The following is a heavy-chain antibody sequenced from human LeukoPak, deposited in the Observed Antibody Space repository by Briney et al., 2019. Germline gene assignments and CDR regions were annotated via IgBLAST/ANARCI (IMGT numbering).Heavy chain of an antibody. J-gene: IGHJ6*02. D-gene: IGHD3-3*01. V-gene: IGHV3-30*18. CDR2: ISCDGSNK. CDR1: GFTFSSYG. CDR3: AKDYDFWSRYGMDA. Sequence: PGGSLRLSCAASGFTFSSYGMHWVRQAPGKGLEWVAVISCDGSNKHYADSVKGRFTISRDNSKNTLYLQMNSLRAEDTAVYYCAKDYDFWSRYGMDAWGQGTTVTVSS.